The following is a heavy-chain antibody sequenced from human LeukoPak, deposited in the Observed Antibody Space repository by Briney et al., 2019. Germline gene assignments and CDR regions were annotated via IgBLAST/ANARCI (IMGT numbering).Heavy chain of an antibody. CDR3: ARLYSTGWYGGPDY. CDR1: GFTFSSYG. CDR2: ISYDGSNK. D-gene: IGHD6-19*01. Sequence: PGRSLRLSCAASGFTFSSYGMHWVRQAPGKGLEWVAVISYDGSNKYYADSVKGRFAISRDNAKNSLYLQMSSLRAEDTAVYYCARLYSTGWYGGPDYWGQGTLVAVSS. J-gene: IGHJ4*02. V-gene: IGHV3-30*03.